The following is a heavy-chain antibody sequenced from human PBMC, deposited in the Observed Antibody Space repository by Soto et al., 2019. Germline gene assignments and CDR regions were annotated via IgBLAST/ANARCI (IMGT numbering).Heavy chain of an antibody. V-gene: IGHV4-39*01. D-gene: IGHD1-26*01. Sequence: SETLSLTCTVSGGSISSSSYYWGWIRQPPGKGLEWIGSIYYSGSTYYNPSLKSRVTISVDTSKNQFSLKLSSVTAADTAVYYCAGVGASSGYYYYYGIDVWGQGTTVTVSS. CDR2: IYYSGST. CDR1: GGSISSSSYY. CDR3: AGVGASSGYYYYYGIDV. J-gene: IGHJ6*02.